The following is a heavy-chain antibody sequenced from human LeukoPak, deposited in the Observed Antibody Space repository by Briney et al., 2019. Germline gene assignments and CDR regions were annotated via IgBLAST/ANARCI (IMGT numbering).Heavy chain of an antibody. D-gene: IGHD4-11*01. V-gene: IGHV3-30-3*01. CDR1: GFTFSSYA. CDR3: ARGATVTTPWFDP. CDR2: ISYDGSNK. Sequence: PGGSLRLSCAASGFTFSSYAMHWVRQAPGKGLEWVAVISYDGSNKYYADSVKGRFTISRDNSKNTLYLQMNSLRAEDTAVYYCARGATVTTPWFDPWGQGTLVTVSP. J-gene: IGHJ5*02.